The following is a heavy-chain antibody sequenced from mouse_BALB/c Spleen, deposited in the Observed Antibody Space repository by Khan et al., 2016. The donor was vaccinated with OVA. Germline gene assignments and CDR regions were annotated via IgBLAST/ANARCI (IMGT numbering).Heavy chain of an antibody. V-gene: IGHV9-1*02. CDR2: INTYTGEP. Sequence: QIQLVQSEPELKKPGETVKISCKASGYTFTNYGMNWVKQAPGKGLKWMGWINTYTGEPTYTDDFKGRFAFSLETSASTAYLQINNLKNEDMATYFCARGASYWYFDVWGAGTTVTVSS. CDR1: GYTFTNYG. CDR3: ARGASYWYFDV. J-gene: IGHJ1*01.